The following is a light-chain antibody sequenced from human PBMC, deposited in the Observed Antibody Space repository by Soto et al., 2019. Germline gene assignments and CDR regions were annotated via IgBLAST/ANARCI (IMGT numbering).Light chain of an antibody. CDR3: CSYAGTYSYV. Sequence: QSALTQPRSVSGSPGQSVTISCTGTSSDVGAYHYVSWYQQHPGKAPKFMIYDVSKRPSGVPDRFSGAKSGNTASLTIYGLQAEDEADYYCCSYAGTYSYVFGTGTKV. CDR2: DVS. J-gene: IGLJ1*01. V-gene: IGLV2-11*01. CDR1: SSDVGAYHY.